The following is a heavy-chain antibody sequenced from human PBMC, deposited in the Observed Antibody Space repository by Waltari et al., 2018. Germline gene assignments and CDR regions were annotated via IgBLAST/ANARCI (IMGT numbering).Heavy chain of an antibody. CDR1: GFTFSKSG. D-gene: IGHD6-13*01. CDR2: IKQLGNEK. CDR3: ARDLRSWPYYLDY. Sequence: EVQLVESGGALVQPGGSVRLSCAASGFTFSKSGMNWVRQAPGGGLEGVASIKQLGNEKNYGGSVRGLFTISRDDAKKSVYLELNSLRADDTAVYYCARDLRSWPYYLDYWGQGTLATVSS. V-gene: IGHV3-7*01. J-gene: IGHJ4*02.